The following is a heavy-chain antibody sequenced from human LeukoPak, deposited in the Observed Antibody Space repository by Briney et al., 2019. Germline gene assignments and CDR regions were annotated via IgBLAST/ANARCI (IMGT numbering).Heavy chain of an antibody. Sequence: SETLSLTCTISGDSISSYYWSWIRQPAGKGLEWIGRVYSSGSTNYNPSLKSRVTMSVDTSKNQFSLKLSSATAADTAVYYCARDSSGYSWWFDPWGQGTLVTVSS. CDR2: VYSSGST. CDR3: ARDSSGYSWWFDP. V-gene: IGHV4-4*07. J-gene: IGHJ5*02. CDR1: GDSISSYY. D-gene: IGHD3-22*01.